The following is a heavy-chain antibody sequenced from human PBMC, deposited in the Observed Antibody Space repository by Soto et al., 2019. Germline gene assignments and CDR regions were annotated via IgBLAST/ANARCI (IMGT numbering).Heavy chain of an antibody. V-gene: IGHV3-23*01. J-gene: IGHJ4*02. CDR1: GFTFNIYA. CDR3: AKDSPYSGSYQDFDY. Sequence: GGSLRLSCAASGFTFNIYAMTWVRQAPGKGLEWVSAISRYGDITYYADSVKGRFTISRDNSKNTLYLQMNSLRAEDTAVYYCAKDSPYSGSYQDFDYWGPGTLVTVSS. CDR2: ISRYGDIT. D-gene: IGHD1-26*01.